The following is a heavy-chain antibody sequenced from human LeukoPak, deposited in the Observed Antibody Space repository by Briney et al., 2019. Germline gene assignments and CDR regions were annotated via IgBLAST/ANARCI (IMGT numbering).Heavy chain of an antibody. J-gene: IGHJ4*02. V-gene: IGHV3-53*01. D-gene: IGHD1-14*01. CDR1: AFTVITND. CDR3: ARGVEPLAANTLAY. CDR2: LYSDGNT. Sequence: GGTLRLSCAASAFTVITNDMTWVRQAPGKGLEWVSVLYSDGNTNYADSVQGRFTISRDNSKNTLYLEMNSLSADDTAVYYCARGVEPLAANTLAYWGQGTLVTVSS.